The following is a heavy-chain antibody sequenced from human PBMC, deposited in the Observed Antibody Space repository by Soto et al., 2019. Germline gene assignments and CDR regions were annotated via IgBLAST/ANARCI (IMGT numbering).Heavy chain of an antibody. CDR3: ASGMRTTLFDY. CDR2: INAGNGNT. Sequence: VQLVQSGAEVKKPGASGKVSCKASGHTFTSYAMHWVRQAPGQRLEWMGWINAGNGNTKYSQKFQGRVTITRDTSASTAYMELSSLRSEDTAVYYCASGMRTTLFDYWGQGTLVTVSS. J-gene: IGHJ4*02. D-gene: IGHD1-7*01. CDR1: GHTFTSYA. V-gene: IGHV1-3*01.